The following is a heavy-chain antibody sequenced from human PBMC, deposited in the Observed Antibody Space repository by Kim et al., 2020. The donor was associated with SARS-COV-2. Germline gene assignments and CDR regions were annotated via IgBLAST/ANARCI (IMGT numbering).Heavy chain of an antibody. D-gene: IGHD3-10*01. Sequence: SETLSLTCAVYGGSFSGYYWSWIRQPPGKGLEWIGEINHSGSTNYNPSLKSRVTISVDTSKNQFSLKLSSVTAADTAVYYCARGLGVIMVRGVISNWFDPWGQGTLVTVSS. CDR2: INHSGST. CDR1: GGSFSGYY. CDR3: ARGLGVIMVRGVISNWFDP. V-gene: IGHV4-34*01. J-gene: IGHJ5*02.